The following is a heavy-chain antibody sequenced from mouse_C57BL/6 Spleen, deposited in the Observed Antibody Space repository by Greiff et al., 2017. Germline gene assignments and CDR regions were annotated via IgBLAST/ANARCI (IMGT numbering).Heavy chain of an antibody. V-gene: IGHV14-2*01. CDR2: IDPEDGDT. Sequence: EVQLQQSGAELVKPGASVKLSCTASGFNIKDYYMHWVKQRTEQGLEWIGRIDPEDGDTKYAPKFQGKGTITADTSSNTAYLQLSILTSEDTAVYYGARNYYSNGNFDFWGTGTTGTVSS. CDR3: ARNYYSNGNFDF. J-gene: IGHJ1*03. D-gene: IGHD2-5*01. CDR1: GFNIKDYY.